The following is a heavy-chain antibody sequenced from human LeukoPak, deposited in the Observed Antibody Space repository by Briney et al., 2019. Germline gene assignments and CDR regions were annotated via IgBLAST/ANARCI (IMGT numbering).Heavy chain of an antibody. D-gene: IGHD1-1*01. J-gene: IGHJ6*02. CDR1: GYTFTGYY. CDR2: INPNSGGT. V-gene: IGHV1-2*02. CDR3: ARGGNWSPYGMDV. Sequence: GASVKVSCKASGYTFTGYYMHWVRQAPGQGLEWMGWINPNSGGTNYAQKFQGRVTMTRDTSIGTAYMDLSRLRSDDTAVYYCARGGNWSPYGMDVWGQGTTVTVSS.